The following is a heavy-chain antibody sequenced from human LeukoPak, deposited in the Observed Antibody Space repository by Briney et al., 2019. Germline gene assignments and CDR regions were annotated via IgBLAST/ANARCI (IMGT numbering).Heavy chain of an antibody. CDR2: IWYDGSNK. D-gene: IGHD4-17*01. CDR3: ARAGYGDPHFDF. CDR1: GFTFSNYG. V-gene: IGHV3-33*01. J-gene: IGHJ4*02. Sequence: GGSLRLSCAASGFTFSNYGMHWGRQAPGKGLEWVAAIWYDGSNKYYGDSVKGRFTISRDNSKNTLYLQMNSLRAADTAAYYCARAGYGDPHFDFWGQGTLVTVSS.